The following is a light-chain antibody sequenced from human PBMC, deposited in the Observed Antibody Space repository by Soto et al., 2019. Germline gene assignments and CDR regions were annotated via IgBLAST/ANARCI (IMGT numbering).Light chain of an antibody. J-gene: IGKJ1*01. CDR3: QQYNDWQWT. CDR1: QSVSSN. V-gene: IGKV3-15*01. Sequence: EIVMTQSPATLSVSPGERATLSCRASQSVSSNLAWYQQKPGRAPRLLIYGAFTRATGTPARFSGSGSGTEFTLTISSLHSEDFAVYYCQQYNDWQWTFGQGTEVEIK. CDR2: GAF.